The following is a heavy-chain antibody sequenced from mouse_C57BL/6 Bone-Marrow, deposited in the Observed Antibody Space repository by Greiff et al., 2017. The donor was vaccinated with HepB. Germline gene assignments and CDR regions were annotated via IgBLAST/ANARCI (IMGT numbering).Heavy chain of an antibody. CDR3: ARGYYYGSFAY. V-gene: IGHV5-17*01. D-gene: IGHD1-1*01. CDR2: ISSGSSTI. CDR1: GFTFSDYG. J-gene: IGHJ3*01. Sequence: VQLKESGGGLVKPGGSLKLSCAASGFTFSDYGMHWVRQAPEKGLEWVAYISSGSSTIYYADTVKGRFTISRDNAKNTLFLQMTSLRSDDTAMYYCARGYYYGSFAYWGQGTLVTVSA.